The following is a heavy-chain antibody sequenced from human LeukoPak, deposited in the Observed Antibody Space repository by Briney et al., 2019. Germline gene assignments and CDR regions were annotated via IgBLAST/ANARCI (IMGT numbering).Heavy chain of an antibody. CDR1: GFTFSSYA. J-gene: IGHJ6*02. CDR3: AKWLGGWTYYYGMDV. Sequence: GGSLRLSCAASGFTFSSYAMSWVRQAPGEGLEWVSAISGSGGSTYYADSVKGRFTISRDNSKNTLYLQMNSLRAEDTAVYYCAKWLGGWTYYYGMDVWGQGTTVTVSS. CDR2: ISGSGGST. V-gene: IGHV3-23*01. D-gene: IGHD3-10*01.